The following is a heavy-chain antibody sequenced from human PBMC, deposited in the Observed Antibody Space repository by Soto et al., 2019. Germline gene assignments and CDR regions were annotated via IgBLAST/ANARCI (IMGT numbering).Heavy chain of an antibody. CDR1: GFSLSNARMG. Sequence: QVTLKESGPVLVKPTETLTLTCTVSGFSLSNARMGVSWIRQPPGKALEWLAHIFSNDEKSYSTSLKSRLTIPKDTSKSQVVLTMTNMDPVDTATYYCARIRDYDYVWGSYRQDWYFDLWGRGTLVTVSS. CDR3: ARIRDYDYVWGSYRQDWYFDL. V-gene: IGHV2-26*01. J-gene: IGHJ2*01. CDR2: IFSNDEK. D-gene: IGHD3-16*02.